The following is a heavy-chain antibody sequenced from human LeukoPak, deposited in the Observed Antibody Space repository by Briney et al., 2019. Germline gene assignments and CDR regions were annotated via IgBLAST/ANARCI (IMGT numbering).Heavy chain of an antibody. D-gene: IGHD3-16*01. J-gene: IGHJ5*02. CDR2: MNPNSGNT. CDR1: GYTFTSYD. Sequence: WASVKVSCKASGYTFTSYDINWVRQATGQGLEWMGWMNPNSGNTGYAQKFQGRVTMTRNTSISTAYMELSSLRSEDTAVYYCARGRDYMITRNNWFDPWGQGTLVTVSS. V-gene: IGHV1-8*01. CDR3: ARGRDYMITRNNWFDP.